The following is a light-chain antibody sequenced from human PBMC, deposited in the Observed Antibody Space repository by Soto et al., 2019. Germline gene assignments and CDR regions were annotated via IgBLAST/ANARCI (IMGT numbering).Light chain of an antibody. V-gene: IGLV1-40*01. CDR2: GNT. CDR1: RSNIGAGYD. Sequence: QSVLTQPPSVSGAPGQRVTISCTGSRSNIGAGYDVHWYQQLPGTAPKRLIDGNTNRPSGIPDRFSGSKSGTSASLAITALQAEDEADYYCQSYDINLSGVVFGGGTKLTVL. J-gene: IGLJ2*01. CDR3: QSYDINLSGVV.